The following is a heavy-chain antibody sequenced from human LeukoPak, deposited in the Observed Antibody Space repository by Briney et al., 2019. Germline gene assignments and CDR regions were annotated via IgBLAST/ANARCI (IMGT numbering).Heavy chain of an antibody. CDR2: INPSGGST. D-gene: IGHD3-22*01. CDR1: GYTFTSYY. Sequence: ASVKVSCKASGYTFTSYYMHWVRQAPGQGLEWMGIINPSGGSTSYAQKFQGRVTMTRDTSTSTVYMELSSLRSEDTAVYYCARETYYYDSSGYLPQARYYGMDVWGQGTTVTVSS. J-gene: IGHJ6*02. CDR3: ARETYYYDSSGYLPQARYYGMDV. V-gene: IGHV1-46*01.